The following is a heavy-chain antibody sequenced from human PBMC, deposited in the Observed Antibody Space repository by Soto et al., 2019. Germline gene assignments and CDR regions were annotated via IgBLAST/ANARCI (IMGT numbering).Heavy chain of an antibody. CDR2: MLYSGLT. Sequence: SETLSLTCSVSGYSVSSSDYYWAWIRQPPGKGLEWIGSMLYSGLTYYNPSLKSRVTLSVDTSKNQFSVRLNSVTASDTAVYCCAPLSVSLSGPYGIHVWGQGTTVTVSS. CDR1: GYSVSSSDYY. D-gene: IGHD2-15*01. J-gene: IGHJ6*02. V-gene: IGHV4-39*01. CDR3: APLSVSLSGPYGIHV.